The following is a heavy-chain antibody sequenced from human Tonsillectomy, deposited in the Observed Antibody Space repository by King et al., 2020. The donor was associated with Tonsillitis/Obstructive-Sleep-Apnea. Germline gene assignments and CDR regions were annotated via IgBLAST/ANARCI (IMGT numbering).Heavy chain of an antibody. Sequence: VQLQQWGAGLLKPSETLSLTCAVFGGSFSGYYWTWIRQPPGKGLEWIGEIDHSGSTNYNPSLKSRVTISVDTSKNQFSLKLSSVTAADTAVYYCARGGTAVAGYGMDVWGQGTTVTVSS. V-gene: IGHV4-34*01. CDR1: GGSFSGYY. CDR2: IDHSGST. D-gene: IGHD6-19*01. CDR3: ARGGTAVAGYGMDV. J-gene: IGHJ6*02.